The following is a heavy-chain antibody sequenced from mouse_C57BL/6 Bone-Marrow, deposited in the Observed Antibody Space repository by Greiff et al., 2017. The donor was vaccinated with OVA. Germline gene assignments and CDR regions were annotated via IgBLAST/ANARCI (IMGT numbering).Heavy chain of an antibody. CDR1: GFRFNTYA. CDR2: IRSKSNNYAT. D-gene: IGHD2-5*01. CDR3: VRQHSNYGYAMDY. Sequence: GGGLVQPTGSLKLSCAASGFRFNTYAMNWVRQAPGKGLEWVARIRSKSNNYATYYADSVKDRFTISRDDSESMLYLQMNNLKTEDTAMYYCVRQHSNYGYAMDYWGQGTSVTVSS. J-gene: IGHJ4*01. V-gene: IGHV10-1*01.